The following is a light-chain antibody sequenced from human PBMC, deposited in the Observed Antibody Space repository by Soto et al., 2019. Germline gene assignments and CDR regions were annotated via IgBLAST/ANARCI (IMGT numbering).Light chain of an antibody. J-gene: IGKJ4*01. CDR2: TVS. V-gene: IGKV2-30*01. CDR3: QQYADAPLT. CDR1: QSLIFDDGNTY. Sequence: DVVMTQSPLSLPVPLGQPAAISCRSSQSLIFDDGNTYLSWFHQRPGQSPRRLIYTVSNRASGVPDRFSGSGSGTDFTLKISGLEPEDFAVYYCQQYADAPLTFGGGTKVDIK.